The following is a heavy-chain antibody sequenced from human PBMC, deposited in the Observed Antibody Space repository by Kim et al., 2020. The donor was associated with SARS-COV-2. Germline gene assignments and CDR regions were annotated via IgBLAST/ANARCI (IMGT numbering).Heavy chain of an antibody. CDR2: IYYSGST. V-gene: IGHV4-39*01. D-gene: IGHD3-3*01. Sequence: SETLSLTCTVSGGSISSSSYYWGWIRQPPGKGLEWIGSIYYSGSTYYNPSLKSRVTISVDTSKNQFSLKLSSVTAADTGVYYCARFFYGMDVWGQGTTVTVSS. CDR1: GGSISSSSYY. CDR3: ARFFYGMDV. J-gene: IGHJ6*02.